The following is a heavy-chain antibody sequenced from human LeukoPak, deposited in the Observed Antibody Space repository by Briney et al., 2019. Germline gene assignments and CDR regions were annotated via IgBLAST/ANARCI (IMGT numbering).Heavy chain of an antibody. J-gene: IGHJ4*02. Sequence: ASVKVSCKASGYTFTSYGISWVRQAPGQGLEWMGWISAYNGNTNYAQKLQGRVTMTTDTSTSTAYMELRSLRSDDTAVYYCARAPGGYYDSSGHLPDYWGQGTLVTVSS. CDR2: ISAYNGNT. CDR1: GYTFTSYG. CDR3: ARAPGGYYDSSGHLPDY. V-gene: IGHV1-18*01. D-gene: IGHD3-22*01.